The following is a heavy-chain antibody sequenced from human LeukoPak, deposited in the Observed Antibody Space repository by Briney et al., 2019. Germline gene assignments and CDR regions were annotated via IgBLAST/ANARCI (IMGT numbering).Heavy chain of an antibody. Sequence: GGSLRLSCAASGFTFSSYGIHWVRQAPGKGPEWVAFVHYDGSNKYYADSVKGRFTVSRDNSKNTVYLEMNSLNSEDTAVYYCAKAPWDYWGQGTLVTVSS. CDR3: AKAPWDY. CDR2: VHYDGSNK. V-gene: IGHV3-30*02. J-gene: IGHJ4*02. CDR1: GFTFSSYG.